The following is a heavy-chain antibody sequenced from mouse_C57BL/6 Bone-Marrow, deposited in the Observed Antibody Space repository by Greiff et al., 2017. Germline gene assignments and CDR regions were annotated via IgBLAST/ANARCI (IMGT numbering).Heavy chain of an antibody. CDR2: IYPGDGDP. CDR3: ARDYGRGYWYCDV. Sequence: QVQLKESGPELVKPGASVKISCKASGYAFSSSWMNWVKQRPGKGLEWIGRIYPGDGDPNYNGKFKGKATLTADKSSSTAYIQLSSLTSEDSAVYFSARDYGRGYWYCDVGGTGTTVTVSA. V-gene: IGHV1-82*01. J-gene: IGHJ1*03. CDR1: GYAFSSSW. D-gene: IGHD1-1*01.